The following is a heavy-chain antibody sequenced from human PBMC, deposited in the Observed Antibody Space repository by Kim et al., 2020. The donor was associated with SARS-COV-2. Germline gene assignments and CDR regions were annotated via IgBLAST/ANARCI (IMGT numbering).Heavy chain of an antibody. J-gene: IGHJ4*02. CDR1: GFTFSSYG. CDR3: ARGGRDGYKRNRAYFDY. V-gene: IGHV3-33*01. CDR2: IWYDGSNK. Sequence: GGSLRLSCAASGFTFSSYGMHWVRQAPGKGLEWVAVIWYDGSNKYYADSVKGRFTISRDNSKNTLYLQMNSLRAEDTAVYYCARGGRDGYKRNRAYFDYWGQGTLVTVSS. D-gene: IGHD5-12*01.